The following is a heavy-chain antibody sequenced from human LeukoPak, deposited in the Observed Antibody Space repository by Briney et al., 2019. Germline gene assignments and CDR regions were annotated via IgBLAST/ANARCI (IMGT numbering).Heavy chain of an antibody. CDR3: ARDKLLMYGNWFDP. V-gene: IGHV3-30-3*01. CDR1: GCTFSSYA. Sequence: GRSLRLSCAASGCTFSSYAMHWVRQAPGKGLEWVAVISYDGSNKYYVDSVKGRFTISRDNSKNTLYLQMNSLRAEDTAVYYCARDKLLMYGNWFDPWGQGTLVTVSS. J-gene: IGHJ5*02. D-gene: IGHD2-8*01. CDR2: ISYDGSNK.